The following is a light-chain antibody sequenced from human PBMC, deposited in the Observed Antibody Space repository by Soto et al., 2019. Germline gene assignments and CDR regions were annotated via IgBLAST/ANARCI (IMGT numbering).Light chain of an antibody. J-gene: IGKJ1*01. Sequence: DIQMTQSPSTLSASVGDRVTITCRASQSISSWLAWYQQKPGKAPKLLIYKASSLESGVPSRFSGSGSGTEFTLTISSLQPDDFATYXCQQYNSYSGTFGQGTKVEIK. V-gene: IGKV1-5*03. CDR2: KAS. CDR1: QSISSW. CDR3: QQYNSYSGT.